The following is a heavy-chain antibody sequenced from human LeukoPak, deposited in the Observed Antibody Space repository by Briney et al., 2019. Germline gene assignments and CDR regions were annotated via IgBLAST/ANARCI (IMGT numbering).Heavy chain of an antibody. CDR2: IYYSGST. V-gene: IGHV4-39*01. CDR1: GGSISSSSYY. D-gene: IGHD1-26*01. Sequence: PSETLSLTCTVSGGSISSSSYYWGWIRQPPGKGLEWIGSIYYSGSTYYNPSLKSRVTMSVDTSKNQFSLKLSSVTAADSAVYYCARSYSGSYVAAFDIWGRGTMVTVSS. J-gene: IGHJ3*02. CDR3: ARSYSGSYVAAFDI.